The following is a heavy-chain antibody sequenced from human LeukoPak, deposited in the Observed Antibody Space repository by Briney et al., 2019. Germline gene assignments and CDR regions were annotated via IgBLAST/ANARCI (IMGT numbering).Heavy chain of an antibody. Sequence: GGSLRLSCAAFGTIFNRYTMNWVRQAPGKGLEWVAFIQFGGSIKYYADSVKGRFTISRDNSKSTLYLQMNSLRAEDTALYYCAKDGGNVAAVGVANVWGKGTTVTVSS. CDR3: AKDGGNVAAVGVANV. D-gene: IGHD6-13*01. CDR1: GTIFNRYT. CDR2: IQFGGSIK. J-gene: IGHJ6*04. V-gene: IGHV3-30*02.